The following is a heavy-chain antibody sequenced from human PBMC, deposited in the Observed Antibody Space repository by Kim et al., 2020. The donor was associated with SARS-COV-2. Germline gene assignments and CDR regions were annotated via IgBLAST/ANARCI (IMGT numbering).Heavy chain of an antibody. CDR3: ARSSDVDYAPHYDRPADY. V-gene: IGHV3-23*01. Sequence: GGSLRLSCAASGFTFSRYAIFWFRQAPGKGLEWVSAISSGGDKTLYADSVKGRFTISRDNSKGSLFLQMNSLRVEDTAVYYCARSSDVDYAPHYDRPADYWGQGTLVIVSS. J-gene: IGHJ4*02. CDR2: ISSGGDKT. CDR1: GFTFSRYA. D-gene: IGHD3-22*01.